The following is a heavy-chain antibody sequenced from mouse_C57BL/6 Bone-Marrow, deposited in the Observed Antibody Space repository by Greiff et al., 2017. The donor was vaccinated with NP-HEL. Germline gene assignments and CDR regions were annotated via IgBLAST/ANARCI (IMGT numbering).Heavy chain of an antibody. CDR1: GYTFTDYY. J-gene: IGHJ2*01. Sequence: VESGASVKMSCKASGYTFTDYYMNWVKQSHGKSLEWIGVINPYNGGTSYNQKFKGKATLTVDKSSSTAYMELNSLTSEDSAVYYCARRTAQANFDYWGQGTTLTVSS. D-gene: IGHD3-2*02. CDR2: INPYNGGT. V-gene: IGHV1-19*01. CDR3: ARRTAQANFDY.